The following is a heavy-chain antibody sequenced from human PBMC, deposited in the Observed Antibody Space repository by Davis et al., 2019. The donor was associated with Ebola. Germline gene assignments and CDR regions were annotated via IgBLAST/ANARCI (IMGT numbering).Heavy chain of an antibody. V-gene: IGHV4-38-2*02. CDR3: ARRIESPIAARSYYMDV. Sequence: PSETLSLTCTVSGYSISSGYYWGWIRQPPGKGLEWIGSIYHSGSTYYNPSLKSRVTISVDTSKNQFSLKLSSVTAADTAVYYCARRIESPIAARSYYMDVWGKGTTVTVSS. D-gene: IGHD6-6*01. CDR2: IYHSGST. CDR1: GYSISSGYY. J-gene: IGHJ6*03.